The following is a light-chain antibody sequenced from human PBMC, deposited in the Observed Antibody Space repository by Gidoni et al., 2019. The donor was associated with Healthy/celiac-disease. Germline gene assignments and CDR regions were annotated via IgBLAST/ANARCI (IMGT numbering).Light chain of an antibody. CDR3: QQSYSTLT. Sequence: SPSSLSASVGDRVTITCRASQSISSYLNWYQQKPGNAPKLLIYAAYSLQSGVPSRFSGSGTGTDFTLTISSLQPEDFATYYCQQSYSTLTFGGGTKVEIK. V-gene: IGKV1-39*01. CDR2: AAY. J-gene: IGKJ4*01. CDR1: QSISSY.